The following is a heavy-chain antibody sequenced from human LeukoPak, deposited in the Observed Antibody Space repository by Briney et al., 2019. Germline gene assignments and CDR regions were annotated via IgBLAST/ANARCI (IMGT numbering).Heavy chain of an antibody. Sequence: PGGSLRLSCAASGFTFSTYGMHWVRQAPGKGLDWVAVISYDGSNKYYADSVKGRFTISRDNSRNTLYLQMNSLRADDTAVYYCAKDLIFNHHDAFDIWGQGTMVTVSS. CDR3: AKDLIFNHHDAFDI. CDR1: GFTFSTYG. J-gene: IGHJ3*02. V-gene: IGHV3-30*18. D-gene: IGHD3-3*01. CDR2: ISYDGSNK.